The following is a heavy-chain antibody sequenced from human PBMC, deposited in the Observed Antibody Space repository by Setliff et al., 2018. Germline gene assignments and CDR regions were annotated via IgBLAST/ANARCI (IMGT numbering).Heavy chain of an antibody. CDR2: ISSSSGLI. D-gene: IGHD6-19*01. CDR1: GFTFSTYA. CDR3: ARSAVAVPGQFYFDN. V-gene: IGHV3-48*01. J-gene: IGHJ4*02. Sequence: TGGSLRLSCAASGFTFSTYAMNWLRQAPGKGLEWVSYISSSSGLIYYADSVKGRFTISRDEAKNSLYLQMNSLRTEDTAVYYCARSAVAVPGQFYFDNWGQGTQVTVSS.